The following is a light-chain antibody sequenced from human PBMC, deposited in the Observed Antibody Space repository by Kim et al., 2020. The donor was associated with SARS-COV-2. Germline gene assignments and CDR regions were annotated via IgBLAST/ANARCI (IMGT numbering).Light chain of an antibody. CDR1: SSNSGAGYD. CDR3: QSYDSSLSVV. V-gene: IGLV1-40*01. CDR2: GNS. J-gene: IGLJ2*01. Sequence: GQRVTISCTWSSSNSGAGYDVHWYQQLPGTAPKLLIYGNSNRPSGVPDRFSGSKSGTSASLAITGLQAEDEADYYCQSYDSSLSVVFGGGTQLTVL.